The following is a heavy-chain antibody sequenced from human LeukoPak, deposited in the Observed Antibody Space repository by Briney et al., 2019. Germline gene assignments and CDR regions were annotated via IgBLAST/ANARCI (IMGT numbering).Heavy chain of an antibody. D-gene: IGHD2-15*01. CDR1: GGSISSSSYY. CDR2: IYYSGST. J-gene: IGHJ6*02. V-gene: IGHV4-61*05. CDR3: ARLRVQVVGHGLGMDV. Sequence: SETLSLTCTVSGGSISSSSYYWGWIRQPPGKGLEWIGYIYYSGSTNYNPSLKSRVTISVDTSKNQFSLKLSSVTAADTAVYYCARLRVQVVGHGLGMDVWGQGTTVTVSS.